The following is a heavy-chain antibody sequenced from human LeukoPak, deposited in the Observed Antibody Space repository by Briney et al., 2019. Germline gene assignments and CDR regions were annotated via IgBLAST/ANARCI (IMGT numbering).Heavy chain of an antibody. J-gene: IGHJ5*02. D-gene: IGHD3-10*01. CDR2: INHSGST. CDR3: ARGPPYYYGSGSYKQYWFDP. Sequence: GSLRLSCAASGFTFSDYYRSWIRQPPGKGLEWIGEINHSGSTNYNPSLKSRVTISVDTSKNQFSLKLSSATAADTAVYYCARGPPYYYGSGSYKQYWFDPWGQGTLVTVSS. CDR1: GFTFSDYY. V-gene: IGHV4-34*01.